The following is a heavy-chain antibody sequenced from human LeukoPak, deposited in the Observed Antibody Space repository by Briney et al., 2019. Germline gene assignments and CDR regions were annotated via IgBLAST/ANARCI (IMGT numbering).Heavy chain of an antibody. CDR2: IDPNDGRT. D-gene: IGHD2-15*01. CDR1: GYTFSSYY. CDR3: ARGGPYHGWDY. Sequence: ASVKVSCKASGYTFSSYYMRWARQAPGQGLEWVGRIDPNDGRTIYARNLQGRVTMTSDTSTSTVYMELSSLRSEDTAVYYCARGGPYHGWDYWGQGTLVTVSS. J-gene: IGHJ4*02. V-gene: IGHV1-46*01.